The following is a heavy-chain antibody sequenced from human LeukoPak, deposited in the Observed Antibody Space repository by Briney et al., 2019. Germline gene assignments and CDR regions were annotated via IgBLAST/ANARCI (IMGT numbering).Heavy chain of an antibody. CDR3: AKDHPYSSGWYVGFDY. Sequence: PGGSLRLSCAASGFTFSSYAMSWVRQAPGKGLEWVSAISGSGGSTYYADSVKGRFTISRDNSKDTLYLQMSSLRAEDTAVYYCAKDHPYSSGWYVGFDYWGQGTLVTVSS. CDR2: ISGSGGST. D-gene: IGHD6-19*01. J-gene: IGHJ4*02. CDR1: GFTFSSYA. V-gene: IGHV3-23*01.